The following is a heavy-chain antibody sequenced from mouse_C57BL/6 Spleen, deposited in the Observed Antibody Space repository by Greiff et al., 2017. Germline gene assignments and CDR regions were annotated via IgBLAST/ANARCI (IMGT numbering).Heavy chain of an antibody. J-gene: IGHJ2*01. V-gene: IGHV3-6*01. Sequence: EVKLQESGPGLVKPSQSLSLTCSVTGYSITSGYYWNWIRQFPGNKLEWMGYISYDGSNNYNPSLKNRISINRDTSKNQFFLKLNSVTTEDTATXYCARHPKFYGSNYCDYWGQGTTLPVSS. CDR2: ISYDGSN. CDR1: GYSITSGYY. CDR3: ARHPKFYGSNYCDY. D-gene: IGHD1-1*01.